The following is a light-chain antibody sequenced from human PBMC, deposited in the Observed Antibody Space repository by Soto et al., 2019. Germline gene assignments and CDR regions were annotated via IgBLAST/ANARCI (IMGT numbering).Light chain of an antibody. CDR2: ANN. CDR3: QSYDSSLSGPYV. Sequence: QAVLTQPPSVSGAPGQRVTISCTGSSSNLGAGYDVHWYQHLPGTAPKLLFYANNNRPSGVPDRVSASKSGTSASLAITGLQAEDEADDYCQSYDSSLSGPYVFGTGSKVTVL. CDR1: SSNLGAGYD. V-gene: IGLV1-40*01. J-gene: IGLJ1*01.